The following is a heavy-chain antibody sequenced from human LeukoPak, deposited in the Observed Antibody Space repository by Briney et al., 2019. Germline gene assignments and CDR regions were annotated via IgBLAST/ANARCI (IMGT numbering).Heavy chain of an antibody. J-gene: IGHJ3*02. D-gene: IGHD6-6*01. CDR2: ISGSGGST. Sequence: PGRSLRLSCAASGFTFSSYAMSWVRQAPGKGMEWVSAISGSGGSTYYADSVKGRFTISRDNSKNTLYLQMNSLRADATAVYYCAKDGGIAARNAFDIWGQGTMVTVSS. CDR1: GFTFSSYA. V-gene: IGHV3-23*01. CDR3: AKDGGIAARNAFDI.